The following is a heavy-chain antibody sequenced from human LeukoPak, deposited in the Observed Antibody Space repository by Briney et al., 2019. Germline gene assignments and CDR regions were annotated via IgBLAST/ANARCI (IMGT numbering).Heavy chain of an antibody. D-gene: IGHD3-10*01. CDR2: FDPEDGET. CDR1: GYTLTELS. CDR3: ATGPAITMVRGVIRSGFDP. Sequence: ASVKVSCKVSGYTLTELSMHWVRQAPGKGLERMGGFDPEDGETIYAQKFQGRVTMTEDTSTDTAYMELSSLRSEDTAVYYCATGPAITMVRGVIRSGFDPWGQGTLVTVSS. V-gene: IGHV1-24*01. J-gene: IGHJ5*02.